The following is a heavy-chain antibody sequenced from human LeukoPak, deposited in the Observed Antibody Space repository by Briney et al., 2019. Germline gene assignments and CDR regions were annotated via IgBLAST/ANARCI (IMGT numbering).Heavy chain of an antibody. CDR1: GGSISSSSYY. CDR3: VRATLFGALDY. J-gene: IGHJ4*02. CDR2: IYYSGST. D-gene: IGHD2-21*01. V-gene: IGHV4-39*07. Sequence: SETLSLTCTVSGGSISSSSYYWGWIRQPPGKGLEWIGNIYYSGSTYYNPSLKSRVTMSVDTSKNQFSLKLSSVTAADTAVYYCVRATLFGALDYWGQGTLVTVSS.